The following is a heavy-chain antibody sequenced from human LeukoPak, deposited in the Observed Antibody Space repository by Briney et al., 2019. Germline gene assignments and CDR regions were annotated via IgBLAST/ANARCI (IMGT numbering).Heavy chain of an antibody. CDR1: GYTFTSYD. J-gene: IGHJ4*02. Sequence: GASVKVSCKASGYTFTSYDINWVRQATGQGLEWMGRINPNGGNTGYAQKFQGRVTMTRNTSTRTAYMELSRQRSEDTAVYYGAREERWLQLQAFDYWGQGTLVTVAS. V-gene: IGHV1-8*01. CDR3: AREERWLQLQAFDY. D-gene: IGHD5-24*01. CDR2: INPNGGNT.